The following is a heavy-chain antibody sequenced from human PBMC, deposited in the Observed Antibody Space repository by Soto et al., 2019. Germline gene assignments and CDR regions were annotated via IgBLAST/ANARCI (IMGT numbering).Heavy chain of an antibody. CDR1: GYTFTGYY. Sequence: GASVKVSCKASGYTFTGYYMHWVRQAPGQGLEWMGWINPNSGGTNYAQKFQGWVTMTRDTSISTAYMELSRLRSDDTAVYYCARVSGDYGGNSGPPYGMDVWGQGTTVTVSS. D-gene: IGHD4-17*01. CDR2: INPNSGGT. V-gene: IGHV1-2*04. CDR3: ARVSGDYGGNSGPPYGMDV. J-gene: IGHJ6*02.